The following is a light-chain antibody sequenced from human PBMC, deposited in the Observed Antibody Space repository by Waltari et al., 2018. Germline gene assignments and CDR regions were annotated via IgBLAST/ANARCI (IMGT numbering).Light chain of an antibody. CDR3: QQRSNWPP. CDR1: QSVSSY. Sequence: VCTQSQATLSLSPGERATLSCRASQSVSSYLAWYQQKPGQAPRLLIYDASNRATGIPARFSGSGSGTDFTLTISSLEPEDFAVYYCQQRSNWPPFGQGTRLEIK. J-gene: IGKJ5*01. CDR2: DAS. V-gene: IGKV3-11*01.